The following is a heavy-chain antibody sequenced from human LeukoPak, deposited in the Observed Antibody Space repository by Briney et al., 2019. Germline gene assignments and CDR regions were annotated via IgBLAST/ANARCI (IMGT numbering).Heavy chain of an antibody. Sequence: PSQTLSLTCTVSGGSISSGGYYWSWIRQHPGKGLEWIGYIYYSGSTYYNPSLKSRVTISVDTSKNQFSLKLTSVTAADTAVYYCARGVTTTTSYNWFDPWGQGTLVTVSS. CDR3: ARGVTTTTSYNWFDP. CDR2: IYYSGST. D-gene: IGHD4-17*01. J-gene: IGHJ5*02. V-gene: IGHV4-31*03. CDR1: GGSISSGGYY.